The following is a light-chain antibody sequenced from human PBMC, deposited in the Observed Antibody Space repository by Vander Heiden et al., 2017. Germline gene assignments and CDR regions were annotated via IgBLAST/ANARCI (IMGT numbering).Light chain of an antibody. J-gene: IGKJ1*01. Sequence: EIVLTQSPATLSLSPGERATLYCRASQSVSSYLAWDQQKPGQAPRLLIYEAYNRATGIIVRFSGSGSGTDFTRPSRRIASDDFEVYDGQPHKTFGQGTKVEIK. CDR1: QSVSSY. V-gene: IGKV3-11*01. CDR3: QPHKT. CDR2: EAY.